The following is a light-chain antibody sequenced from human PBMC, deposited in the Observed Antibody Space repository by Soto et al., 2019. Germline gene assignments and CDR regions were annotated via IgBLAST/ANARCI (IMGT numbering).Light chain of an antibody. CDR1: QTLSSSF. J-gene: IGKJ1*01. V-gene: IGKV3-20*01. CDR3: QLFGFSLWP. CDR2: DTS. Sequence: IVMTQCRATWSSYQEEKATLSCRTSQTLSSSFLAWYQQTPGQAPRLLIYDTSTRAIDIPDRFSGSGSGTDFTLTICGLEPEDVAGYYSQLFGFSLWPFGQGAIVDIK.